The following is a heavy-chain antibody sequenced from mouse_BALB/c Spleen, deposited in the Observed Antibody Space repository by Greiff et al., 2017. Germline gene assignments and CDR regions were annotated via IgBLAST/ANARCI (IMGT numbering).Heavy chain of an antibody. CDR3: ARDRDYGSSFDY. J-gene: IGHJ2*01. CDR2: ISDGGSYT. Sequence: EVKLVESGGGLVKPGGSLKLSCAASGFTFSDYYMYWVRQTPEKRLEWVATISDGGSYTYYPDSVKGRFTISRDNAKNNLYLQMSSLKSEDTAMYYCARDRDYGSSFDYWGQGTTLTVSS. CDR1: GFTFSDYY. D-gene: IGHD1-1*01. V-gene: IGHV5-4*02.